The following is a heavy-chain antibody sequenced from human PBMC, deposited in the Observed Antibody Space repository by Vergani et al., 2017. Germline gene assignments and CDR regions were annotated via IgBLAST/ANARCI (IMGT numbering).Heavy chain of an antibody. CDR2: IYPGDSET. CDR3: ARLDYSNPVYMDV. J-gene: IGHJ6*03. V-gene: IGHV5-51*01. Sequence: VQLVQSGAEVKKPGESLKISCKGSGYIFSNYWIAWVRQMPGKGLEWMGIIYPGDSETRYSPSFEGQVSISVDKSISTACLQWSSLKASDTAMYYCARLDYSNPVYMDVWGKATTVTVSS. CDR1: GYIFSNYW. D-gene: IGHD4-11*01.